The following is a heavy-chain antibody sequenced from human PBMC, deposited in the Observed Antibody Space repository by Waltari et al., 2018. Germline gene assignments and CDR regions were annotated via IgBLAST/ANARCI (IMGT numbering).Heavy chain of an antibody. CDR2: INHSGST. V-gene: IGHV4-34*01. J-gene: IGHJ5*02. CDR1: GGSFRGYY. CDR3: ARDAKYSGYDYNWFDP. D-gene: IGHD5-12*01. Sequence: QVQLQQWGAGLLKPSETLSLTCAVYGGSFRGYYWSCLRQPPGKGLERIGEINHSGSTNYNPSLKSRVTISVDTSKNQFSLKLSSVTAADTAVYYCARDAKYSGYDYNWFDPWGQGTLVTVSS.